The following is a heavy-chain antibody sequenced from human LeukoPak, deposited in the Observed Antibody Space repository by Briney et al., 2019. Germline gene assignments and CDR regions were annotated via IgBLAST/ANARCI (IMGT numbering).Heavy chain of an antibody. J-gene: IGHJ4*02. Sequence: GGTLRLSCAASGFTFSSYAMSWVRQAPGKGLEWVSAISGSGGSTYYADSVKGRFTISRDNSKNTLYLQMNSLRAEDTAVYYCAKDRQTLRYFDWLLCDWGQGTLVTVSS. V-gene: IGHV3-23*01. D-gene: IGHD3-9*01. CDR2: ISGSGGST. CDR3: AKDRQTLRYFDWLLCD. CDR1: GFTFSSYA.